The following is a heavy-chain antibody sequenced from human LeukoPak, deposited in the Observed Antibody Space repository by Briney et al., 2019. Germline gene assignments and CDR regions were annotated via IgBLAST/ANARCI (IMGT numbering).Heavy chain of an antibody. D-gene: IGHD5-24*01. CDR2: INPSGGST. CDR1: GYTFTSYY. CDR3: ARAPISKMATNDFDY. J-gene: IGHJ4*02. Sequence: ASVKVSCKASGYTFTSYYMHWVRQAPGQGLEWMGIINPSGGSTSYAQKFQGRVTMTRDTSTSTVYMELSSLRSEDTAVYYCARAPISKMATNDFDYWGQGTLVTVSS. V-gene: IGHV1-46*01.